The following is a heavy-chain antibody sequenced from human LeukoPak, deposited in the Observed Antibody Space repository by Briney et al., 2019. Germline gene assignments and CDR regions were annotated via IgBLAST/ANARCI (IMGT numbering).Heavy chain of an antibody. J-gene: IGHJ3*02. V-gene: IGHV1-8*01. CDR2: MNPNSGNT. Sequence: ASVKVSCKASGYTFTSYDINWVRQATGQGLEWMGWMNPNSGNTGYAQKFQGRVTMARNTSISTAYMELSSLRSEDTAVYYCASSPYSGSYSDGHDAFDIWGQGTMVTVSS. CDR3: ASSPYSGSYSDGHDAFDI. CDR1: GYTFTSYD. D-gene: IGHD1-26*01.